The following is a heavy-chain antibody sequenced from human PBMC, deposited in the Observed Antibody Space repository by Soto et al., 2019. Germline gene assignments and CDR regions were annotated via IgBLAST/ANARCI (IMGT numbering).Heavy chain of an antibody. J-gene: IGHJ4*02. CDR1: GGSISSTTYF. CDR2: ISYSGST. D-gene: IGHD3-10*01. V-gene: IGHV4-39*01. CDR3: ARHYYGSGSYLPTFEY. Sequence: LSLTCTVSGGSISSTTYFWGWIRQPPGKGLEWIGSISYSGSTFYNPSLKSRVTISVETSKNQFSLKLSSMTAADTAVYYCARHYYGSGSYLPTFEYWGQGTVVTVSS.